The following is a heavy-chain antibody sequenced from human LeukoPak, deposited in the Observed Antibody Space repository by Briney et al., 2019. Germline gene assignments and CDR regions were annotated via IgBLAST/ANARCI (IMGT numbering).Heavy chain of an antibody. Sequence: PGGSLRLSCAASGFTFSSYSMNWVRQARGKGLEWVSYISGSSRVIYYADSVKGRFTISRDNAKNSLYLQMNSLRDEDTAVYYCARDMDTSGYNFDYWGQGTLVTVSS. CDR1: GFTFSSYS. V-gene: IGHV3-48*02. CDR2: ISGSSRVI. D-gene: IGHD5-12*01. J-gene: IGHJ4*02. CDR3: ARDMDTSGYNFDY.